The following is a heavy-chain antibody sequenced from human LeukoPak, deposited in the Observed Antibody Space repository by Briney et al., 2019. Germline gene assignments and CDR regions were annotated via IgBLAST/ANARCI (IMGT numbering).Heavy chain of an antibody. Sequence: ASETLSLTCTVSGYSISSGYYWGWIRQPPGKGLEWIGTIYHSGSTYHNPSLKSRVTISVDTSKNQFSLKMNSMTAADTAVYYCARDPFIYMIVDWGQGTLVTVST. CDR2: IYHSGST. V-gene: IGHV4-38-2*02. CDR1: GYSISSGYY. CDR3: ARDPFIYMIVD. D-gene: IGHD3-22*01. J-gene: IGHJ4*02.